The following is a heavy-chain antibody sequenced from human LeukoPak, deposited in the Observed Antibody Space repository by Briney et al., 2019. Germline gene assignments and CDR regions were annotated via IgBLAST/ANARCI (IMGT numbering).Heavy chain of an antibody. CDR3: ASLSGYPYYYYGMDV. CDR1: GFTFSSYA. D-gene: IGHD3-22*01. CDR2: ISYDGSNK. Sequence: GRSLRLSCAASGFTFSSYAMHWVRQAPGKGLEWVAVISYDGSNKYYADSVKGRFTISRDNSKNTLYLQMNSLRAEDTAVYYCASLSGYPYYYYGMDVWGQGTTATVSS. V-gene: IGHV3-30*04. J-gene: IGHJ6*02.